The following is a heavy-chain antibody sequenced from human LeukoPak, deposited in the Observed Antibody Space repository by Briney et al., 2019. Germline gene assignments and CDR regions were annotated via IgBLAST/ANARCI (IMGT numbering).Heavy chain of an antibody. CDR2: ISWNSGSI. CDR1: GFTFDDYA. V-gene: IGHV3-9*01. J-gene: IGHJ3*02. D-gene: IGHD3-9*01. Sequence: PGGSLRLSCAASGFTFDDYAMHWVRQAPGKGLEWVSGISWNSGSIGYADSVKGRFTISRDNAKNSLYLQMNSLRAEDTALYYCAKDIRFDWLLTQDAFDIWGQGTMVTVSS. CDR3: AKDIRFDWLLTQDAFDI.